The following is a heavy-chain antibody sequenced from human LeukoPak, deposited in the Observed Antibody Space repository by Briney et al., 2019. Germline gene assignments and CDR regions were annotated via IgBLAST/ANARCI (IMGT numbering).Heavy chain of an antibody. Sequence: PGGSLRLSCAVSVFTFSSYGMSWVRHAPGKGLEWVSSISGSGVGTYYADSVKGRFTISRDNSKNTLYLQMNSLRAEDTAVYYCAKDHGRYFDLRQAYYYMDVWGKGTTLTVSS. J-gene: IGHJ6*03. V-gene: IGHV3-23*01. CDR1: VFTFSSYG. D-gene: IGHD3-9*01. CDR2: ISGSGVGT. CDR3: AKDHGRYFDLRQAYYYMDV.